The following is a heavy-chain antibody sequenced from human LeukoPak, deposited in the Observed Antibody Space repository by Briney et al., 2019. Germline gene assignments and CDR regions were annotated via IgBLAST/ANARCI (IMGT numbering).Heavy chain of an antibody. J-gene: IGHJ4*02. CDR3: VRVGRSLHWNPDF. D-gene: IGHD1-1*01. CDR2: ISYSGKS. Sequence: KTSETLSLTCTVSGGSMTNYYWGYIRQPPGKGLEWIAYISYSGKSNYNPSLRSRVTMSVDMSKNQFSLKLTSVTAADTAVYYCVRVGRSLHWNPDFWGLGTLVTVSS. CDR1: GGSMTNYY. V-gene: IGHV4-59*01.